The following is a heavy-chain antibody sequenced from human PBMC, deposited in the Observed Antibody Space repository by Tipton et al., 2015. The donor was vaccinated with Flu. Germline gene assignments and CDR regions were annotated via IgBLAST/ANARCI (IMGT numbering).Heavy chain of an antibody. D-gene: IGHD3/OR15-3a*01. Sequence: QLVQSGGGVVQPGRSLRLSCAASGFTFSSYGMHWVRQAPGKGLEWVAVIWYDGSNKYYADSVKGRFTISRDNSKNTLYLQMNSLRAEDTAVYYCAREDLNDAFDIWGPRDNGHRLF. CDR2: IWYDGSNK. J-gene: IGHJ3*02. CDR1: GFTFSSYG. CDR3: AREDLNDAFDI. V-gene: IGHV3-33*01.